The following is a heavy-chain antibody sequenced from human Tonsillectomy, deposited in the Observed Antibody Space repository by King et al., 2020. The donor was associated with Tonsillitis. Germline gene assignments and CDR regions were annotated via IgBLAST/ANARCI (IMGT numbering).Heavy chain of an antibody. CDR1: GDSISSNSYY. CDR3: ARAVGYGPLYYFDY. D-gene: IGHD5-18*01. J-gene: IGHJ4*02. CDR2: IYFSGYT. Sequence: LQLQESGPGLVKPSETLSLTCTVSGDSISSNSYYWGWIRQPPGKGLEWIASIYFSGYTYYHPSLKSRVTISVDTSKSQFSLKLSSVTAADTAVYYCARAVGYGPLYYFDYWGQGALVTVSS. V-gene: IGHV4-39*01.